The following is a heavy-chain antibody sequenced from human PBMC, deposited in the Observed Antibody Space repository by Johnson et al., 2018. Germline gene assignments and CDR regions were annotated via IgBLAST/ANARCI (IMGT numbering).Heavy chain of an antibody. V-gene: IGHV3-73*01. CDR3: TRLATVVAATPYYYYMDV. Sequence: VQLVQSGGGVVQPGRSLRLSCAASGFTFSGSAMHWVRQASGKGLEWVGRIRSKANSYATAYAASVKGRFTISRDDSKNTAYLQMNSLKTEDTAVYYRTRLATVVAATPYYYYMDVWGKGTTVTVSS. D-gene: IGHD2-15*01. CDR2: IRSKANSYAT. CDR1: GFTFSGSA. J-gene: IGHJ6*03.